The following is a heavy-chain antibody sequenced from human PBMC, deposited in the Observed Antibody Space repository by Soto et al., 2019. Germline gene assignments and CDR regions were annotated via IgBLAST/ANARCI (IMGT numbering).Heavy chain of an antibody. CDR3: VRASWPVIDALYFFEF. V-gene: IGHV1-8*01. D-gene: IGHD2-21*01. CDR1: EYTFTSYD. Sequence: GASVKVSCKASEYTFTSYDINWVRRATGQGLEWMGWMNPNSGNTGYARKFQGRVTMTRDTSISTAYMELRSLSSEDTAIYYCVRASWPVIDALYFFEFWGQGTPVTVSS. J-gene: IGHJ4*02. CDR2: MNPNSGNT.